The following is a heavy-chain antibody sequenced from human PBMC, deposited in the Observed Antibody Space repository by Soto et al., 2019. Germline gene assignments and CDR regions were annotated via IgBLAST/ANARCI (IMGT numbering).Heavy chain of an antibody. V-gene: IGHV1-69*06. CDR2: IIPIFGTA. Sequence: SVKVSCKASGGTFSSYAISWVRQAPGQGLEWMGGIIPIFGTANYAQKFQGRVTITADKSTGTAYMELSSLRSEDTAVYYCARSSSGYNLFDYWGQGTLVTVSS. CDR1: GGTFSSYA. D-gene: IGHD5-12*01. CDR3: ARSSSGYNLFDY. J-gene: IGHJ4*02.